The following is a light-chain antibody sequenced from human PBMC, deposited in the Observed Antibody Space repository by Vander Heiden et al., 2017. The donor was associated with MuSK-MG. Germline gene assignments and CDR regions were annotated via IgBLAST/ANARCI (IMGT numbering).Light chain of an antibody. CDR1: QGISNS. V-gene: IGKV1-NL1*01. CDR3: QQYYSTHT. CDR2: AAS. Sequence: DIQMTQSPSSLSASVGDRVTITCRASQGISNSLAWYQQKPGKAPKLLLYAASRLQSGVPSRFSGSGSGTDYTLTISSLQPEDFATYCCQQYYSTHTFGQGTRLEIK. J-gene: IGKJ5*01.